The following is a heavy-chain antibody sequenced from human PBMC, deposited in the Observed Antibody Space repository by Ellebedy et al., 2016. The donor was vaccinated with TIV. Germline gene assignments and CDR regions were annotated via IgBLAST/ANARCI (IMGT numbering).Heavy chain of an antibody. CDR1: GFTFSDHY. D-gene: IGHD6-13*01. CDR3: ASPGIAAAGVYYHGMDV. Sequence: GGSLRLSCATSGFTFSDHYMDWVRQAPGKGLEWVGRSRDKTKSYSTEYAAAVKGRFTISRDDSKSSLFLQMNSLKTEDTAVYYCASPGIAAAGVYYHGMDVWGQGTTVTVSS. V-gene: IGHV3-72*01. CDR2: SRDKTKSYST. J-gene: IGHJ6*02.